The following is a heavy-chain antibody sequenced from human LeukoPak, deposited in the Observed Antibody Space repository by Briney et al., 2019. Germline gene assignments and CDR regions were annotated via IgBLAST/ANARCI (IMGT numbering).Heavy chain of an antibody. J-gene: IGHJ3*02. Sequence: SVKVSCKASGFTFTSSVVKWVAQARGHHREGIGWIVVGSGNTNYAQKLQERVTITRDMSTSTAYMELSSLRSEDTAVYCCAADWAHSGSYKIAFDIWGQGTMVSVSS. CDR3: AADWAHSGSYKIAFDI. CDR1: GFTFTSSV. V-gene: IGHV1-58*01. CDR2: IVVGSGNT. D-gene: IGHD1-26*01.